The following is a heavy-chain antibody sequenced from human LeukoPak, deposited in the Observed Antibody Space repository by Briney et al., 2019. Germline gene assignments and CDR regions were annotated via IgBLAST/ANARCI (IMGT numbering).Heavy chain of an antibody. V-gene: IGHV1-46*01. CDR1: GYTFTSYG. CDR3: ARDRAAAGAGLYYFDY. Sequence: ASVKVSCKASGYTFTSYGISWVRQAPGQGLEWMGIINPSGGSTSYAQKFQGRVTMTRDTSTSTVYMELSSLRSEDTAVYYCARDRAAAGAGLYYFDYWGQGTLVTVSS. D-gene: IGHD6-13*01. CDR2: INPSGGST. J-gene: IGHJ4*02.